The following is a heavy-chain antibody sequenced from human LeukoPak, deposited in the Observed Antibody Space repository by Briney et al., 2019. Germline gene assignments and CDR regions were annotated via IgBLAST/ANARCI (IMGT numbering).Heavy chain of an antibody. J-gene: IGHJ3*02. CDR2: IYHSGTT. CDR3: ARAEDMITFGGVIAQGVFDI. V-gene: IGHV4-30-2*01. D-gene: IGHD3-16*02. Sequence: SETLSLTCAVSGGSISSGGYSWSWIRQPPGKGLEWIGYIYHSGTTFYNPSLKSRATISVDRSQNQFSLKLSSVTAADTAVYYCARAEDMITFGGVIAQGVFDIWGQGTMVSVSS. CDR1: GGSISSGGYS.